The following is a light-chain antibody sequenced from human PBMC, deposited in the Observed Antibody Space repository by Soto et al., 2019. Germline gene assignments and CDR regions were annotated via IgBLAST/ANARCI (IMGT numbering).Light chain of an antibody. Sequence: QSLLTQSAYVSGSPGQSFTIACTGTISDVGAYKYVSWYQQHPGKAPKLMIYEVSNRPSGVSNRFSGSKSGNTASLTISGLQADDEADYYCNSYAGDIIRFVFGTGTKVTVL. CDR2: EVS. V-gene: IGLV2-14*01. J-gene: IGLJ1*01. CDR3: NSYAGDIIRFV. CDR1: ISDVGAYKY.